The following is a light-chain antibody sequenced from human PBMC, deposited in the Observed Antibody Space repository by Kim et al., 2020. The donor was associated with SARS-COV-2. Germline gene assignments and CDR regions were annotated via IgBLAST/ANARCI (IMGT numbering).Light chain of an antibody. CDR3: KSRDISGNHLV. J-gene: IGLJ3*02. V-gene: IGLV3-19*01. CDR2: PIN. CDR1: SLRTYS. Sequence: SSELTQDSAVSVALGQTVRITCQGDSLRTYSASWYQQKAGQAPVLVIYPINNRPSGIPDRFSGSSSGDTTSLTLTGAQAEDEADYYCKSRDISGNHLVFGGGTQLTVL.